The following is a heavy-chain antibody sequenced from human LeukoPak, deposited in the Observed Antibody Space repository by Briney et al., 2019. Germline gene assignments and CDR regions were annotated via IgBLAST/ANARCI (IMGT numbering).Heavy chain of an antibody. V-gene: IGHV3-30*18. CDR3: AKDRGPGVISYGLYYYYGMDV. D-gene: IGHD5-18*01. Sequence: GGSLRLSCAASGFTFSSYGMHWVRQAPGKGLEWVAVISYDGSNKYYADSVKGRFTISRDNSKNTLYLQMNSLRAEDTAVYYCAKDRGPGVISYGLYYYYGMDVWGQGTTVTVSS. J-gene: IGHJ6*02. CDR2: ISYDGSNK. CDR1: GFTFSSYG.